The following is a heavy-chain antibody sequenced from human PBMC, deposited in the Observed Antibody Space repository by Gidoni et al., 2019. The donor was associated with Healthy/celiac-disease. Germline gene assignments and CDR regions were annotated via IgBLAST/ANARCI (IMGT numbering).Heavy chain of an antibody. J-gene: IGHJ3*02. CDR1: GFTFADYA. CDR3: ARRSYYDFWSDKVGGAFDI. D-gene: IGHD3-3*01. Sequence: EVQLVESGGGLVQPGRSLRLSCAASGFTFADYAMHWVRQAPGKGLEWVSGISWNSGSIGYADSVKGRFTISRDNAKNSLYLQMNSLRAEDTALYYCARRSYYDFWSDKVGGAFDIWGQGTMVTVSS. CDR2: ISWNSGSI. V-gene: IGHV3-9*01.